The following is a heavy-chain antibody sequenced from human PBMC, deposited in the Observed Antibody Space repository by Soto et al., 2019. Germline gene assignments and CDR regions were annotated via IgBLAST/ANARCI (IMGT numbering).Heavy chain of an antibody. D-gene: IGHD3-16*01. CDR1: GYTFTDYY. V-gene: IGHV1-46*01. CDR2: INPTGGGT. J-gene: IGHJ4*02. Sequence: QVQLVQSGAEVKKPGASVKVSCKASGYTFTDYYMHWVRQAPGQGLEWMGFINPTGGGTTYAQKFQGRVTMTRDTSTSTVCMELSSLRSEDTAVYFCARRGRDHPVGDYFDYWGQGTLVTVSS. CDR3: ARRGRDHPVGDYFDY.